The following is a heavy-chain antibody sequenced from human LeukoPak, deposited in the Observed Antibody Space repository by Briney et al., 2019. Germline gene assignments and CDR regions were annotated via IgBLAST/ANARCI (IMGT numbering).Heavy chain of an antibody. V-gene: IGHV3-9*01. CDR1: GFTFHQYA. J-gene: IGHJ4*02. CDR2: ISWNSGSI. Sequence: GGSLRLSCAASGFTFHQYAIHWVRQVPGKGLEWVSGISWNSGSIGYADSVKGRFTISRDSAKNCVYLQVNSLRPEDTALYYCAKDKAPLYSGYDWDLDFWGQGTLVTVSS. D-gene: IGHD5-12*01. CDR3: AKDKAPLYSGYDWDLDF.